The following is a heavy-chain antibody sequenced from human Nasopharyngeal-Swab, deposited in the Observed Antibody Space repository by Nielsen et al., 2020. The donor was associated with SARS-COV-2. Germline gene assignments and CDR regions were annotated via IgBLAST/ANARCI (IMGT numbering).Heavy chain of an antibody. CDR3: ARDGLDYDFWSAYFMDV. CDR1: GFTFNNYN. J-gene: IGHJ6*02. V-gene: IGHV3-21*01. D-gene: IGHD3-3*01. CDR2: ISSSSSYI. Sequence: GESLKISCAASGFTFNNYNFNWVRQAPGKGLEWFSSISSSSSYIYYADSVEGRFTISRDNAKNSLYLQMNSLRAEDTAVYYCARDGLDYDFWSAYFMDVWGQGTTVTVSS.